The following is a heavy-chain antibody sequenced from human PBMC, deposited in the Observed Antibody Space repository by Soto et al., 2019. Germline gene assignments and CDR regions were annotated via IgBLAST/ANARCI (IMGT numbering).Heavy chain of an antibody. Sequence: PSETLSLTCTVSGGSIGSYYGSWIRQPAGKGLEWIGRIYTSGSTNYNPSLKSRVTMSVDTSKNQFSLKLSSVTAADTAVYYCARGLTHYDFWSGYHRDYYYGMDVWGQGTTVTV. CDR2: IYTSGST. CDR3: ARGLTHYDFWSGYHRDYYYGMDV. D-gene: IGHD3-3*01. V-gene: IGHV4-4*07. CDR1: GGSIGSYY. J-gene: IGHJ6*02.